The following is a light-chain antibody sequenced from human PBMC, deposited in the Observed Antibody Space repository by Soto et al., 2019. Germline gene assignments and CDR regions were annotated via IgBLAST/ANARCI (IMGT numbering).Light chain of an antibody. Sequence: EVVLTQSPCTLSLTPGERATLSCRASQSVSNNYLAWYQQKPGQAPRLLIYGASNRATGIPDRFSGSGSGTDFTLTISRLEPEDFAVYYCQQYGRSGTFGQGTKVDI. J-gene: IGKJ1*01. CDR1: QSVSNNY. V-gene: IGKV3-20*01. CDR3: QQYGRSGT. CDR2: GAS.